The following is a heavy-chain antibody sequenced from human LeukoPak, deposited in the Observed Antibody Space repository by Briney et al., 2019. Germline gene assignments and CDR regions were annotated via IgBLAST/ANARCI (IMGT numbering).Heavy chain of an antibody. D-gene: IGHD2-2*01. V-gene: IGHV3-23*01. CDR2: ISGGGGPT. J-gene: IGHJ6*02. CDR1: GFTLRNYV. Sequence: PGGSLRLSCAASGFTLRNYVMIWVRQAPGKGLEWVSAISGGGGPTYYADSVKGRFTVSRDNSNNTLYLQMNSLRAGDTAVYYCARGSCSSSSCYERLNGLDVWGQGTTVTVSS. CDR3: ARGSCSSSSCYERLNGLDV.